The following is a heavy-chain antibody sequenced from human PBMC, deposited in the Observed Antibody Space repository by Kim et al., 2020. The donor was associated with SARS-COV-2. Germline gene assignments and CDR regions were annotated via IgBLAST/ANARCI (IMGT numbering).Heavy chain of an antibody. J-gene: IGHJ3*01. D-gene: IGHD2-8*01. V-gene: IGHV4-39*07. CDR2: IYYSGIT. CDR3: ASRLDRIIVLRGAEGPFEV. Sequence: SETLSLTFTVSGGSVRSRNYYWGLIRQPPGKGLEWIGSIYYSGITFHNASLKSRVTISVDTSKNQFSLNLRSVTAADTAVYYCASRLDRIIVLRGAEGPFEVWGRGTMVTVPS. CDR1: GGSVRSRNYY.